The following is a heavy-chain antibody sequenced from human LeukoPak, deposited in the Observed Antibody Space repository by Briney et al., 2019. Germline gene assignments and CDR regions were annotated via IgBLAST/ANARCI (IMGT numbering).Heavy chain of an antibody. V-gene: IGHV3-7*04. CDR2: IKQDGSEK. D-gene: IGHD6-13*01. J-gene: IGHJ4*02. CDR1: GFSFSVYY. CDR3: ARGTIAAAGYYYFDY. Sequence: PGGSLRLSCAASGFSFSVYYMTWIRLAPGKGLEWVANIKQDGSEKYYVDSVKGRFTISRDNAKNSLYLQMNSLRAEDTAVYYCARGTIAAAGYYYFDYWGQGTQVTVSS.